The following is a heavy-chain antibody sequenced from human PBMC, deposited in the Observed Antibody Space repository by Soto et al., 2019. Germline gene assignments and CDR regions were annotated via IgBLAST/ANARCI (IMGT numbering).Heavy chain of an antibody. D-gene: IGHD3-10*01. CDR1: GYTFTSYD. Sequence: QVQLVQSGAEVKKPGASVKVSCKASGYTFTSYDINWVRQATGQGLEWMGWMNPNSGNTGYAQKFQGRVTMTRNTSIRTAYMELSSLRSEDTAVYYCARGKGGLLWFGELLSHNWFDPWGQGTLVTVSS. CDR2: MNPNSGNT. J-gene: IGHJ5*02. CDR3: ARGKGGLLWFGELLSHNWFDP. V-gene: IGHV1-8*01.